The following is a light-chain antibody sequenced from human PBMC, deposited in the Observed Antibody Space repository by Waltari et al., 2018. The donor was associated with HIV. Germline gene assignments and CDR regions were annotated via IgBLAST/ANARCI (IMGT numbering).Light chain of an antibody. CDR2: ESD. CDR1: SSHNGSHF. Sequence: QSVLTQPPSTSATPGQRVTILCSGASSHNGSHFVSWYQHLPGATPKPLIYESDRRPSGVPDRFSGSESGTSASLAISGLRSEDEADYYCAAWDNYLNAWVFGGGTRVTVL. V-gene: IGLV1-47*01. J-gene: IGLJ3*02. CDR3: AAWDNYLNAWV.